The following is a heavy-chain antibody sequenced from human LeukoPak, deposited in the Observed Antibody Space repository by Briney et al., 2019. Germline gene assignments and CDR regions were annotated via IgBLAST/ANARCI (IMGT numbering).Heavy chain of an antibody. CDR2: ISAYNGNT. D-gene: IGHD5-12*01. V-gene: IGHV1-18*01. Sequence: ASVKVSCKASGYTFASYGISWVRQAPGQGLEWMGWISAYNGNTNYAQKLQGRVTMTTDTSTSTAYMELRSLRSDDTAVYYCARTSAAGLPNAFDIWGQGTMVTVSS. J-gene: IGHJ3*02. CDR1: GYTFASYG. CDR3: ARTSAAGLPNAFDI.